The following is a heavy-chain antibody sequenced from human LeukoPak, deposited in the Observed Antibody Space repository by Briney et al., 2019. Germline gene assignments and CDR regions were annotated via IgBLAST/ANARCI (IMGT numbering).Heavy chain of an antibody. V-gene: IGHV4-38-2*02. Sequence: PSETLSLTCTVSGYSISSGYYWGWIRQPPGKGLEWIGYIYHSAITYYNSSFKSRVTISVDTSKNQFSLKLSSVTAADTAVYYCARHSGSYPLDYWGQGTLVTVSS. CDR3: ARHSGSYPLDY. J-gene: IGHJ4*02. CDR2: IYHSAIT. CDR1: GYSISSGYY. D-gene: IGHD1-26*01.